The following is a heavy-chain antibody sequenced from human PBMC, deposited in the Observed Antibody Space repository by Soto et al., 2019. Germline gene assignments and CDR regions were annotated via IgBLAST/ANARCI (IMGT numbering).Heavy chain of an antibody. CDR1: GYSFTSYW. D-gene: IGHD3-10*01. CDR2: IYPGDSDT. CDR3: AGGTKPYYGSGSYFPFDY. V-gene: IGHV5-51*01. Sequence: GESLKISCKGSGYSFTSYWIGWVRQMPGKGLEWMGIIYPGDSDTRYSPSFQGQVTISADKSISTAYLQWSSLKASDTAMYYCAGGTKPYYGSGSYFPFDYWGQGTLVTVSS. J-gene: IGHJ4*02.